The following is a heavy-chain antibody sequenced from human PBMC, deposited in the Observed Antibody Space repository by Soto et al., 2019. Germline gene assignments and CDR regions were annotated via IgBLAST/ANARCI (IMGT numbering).Heavy chain of an antibody. CDR3: VKDGEAASPGWFDT. CDR1: GFTFSDYY. V-gene: IGHV3-11*01. CDR2: NRWNGEAV. D-gene: IGHD6-6*01. Sequence: PGGSLRLSCAASGFTFSDYYMSWIRQAPGKGLEWVAGNRWNGEAVGYAASVKGRCTSSRDNAKKLLFLQMNSLRVDDTALYYCVKDGEAASPGWFDTWGQGTQVTVS. J-gene: IGHJ5*02.